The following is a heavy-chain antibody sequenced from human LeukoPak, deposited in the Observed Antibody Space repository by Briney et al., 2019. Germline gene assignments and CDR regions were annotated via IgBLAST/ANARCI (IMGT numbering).Heavy chain of an antibody. CDR3: AKSYYDFWSGYYGLEYFQH. D-gene: IGHD3-3*01. Sequence: GGSLRLSCAASGFTFSSYGMHWVRQAPGKGLEWVSAISGSGGSTYYADSVKGRFTISRDNSKNTLYLQMNSLRAEDTAVYYCAKSYYDFWSGYYGLEYFQHWGQGTLVTVSS. CDR2: ISGSGGST. V-gene: IGHV3-23*01. CDR1: GFTFSSYG. J-gene: IGHJ1*01.